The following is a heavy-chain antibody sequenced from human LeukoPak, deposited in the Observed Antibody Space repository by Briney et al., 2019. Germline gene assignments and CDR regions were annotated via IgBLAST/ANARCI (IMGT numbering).Heavy chain of an antibody. D-gene: IGHD5-12*01. CDR1: GFTVSSNY. Sequence: GGSLRLSCAASGFTVSSNYMSWVRQAPGKGLEWVSVIYSGGSTYYADSVKGRFTISRDNSKNTLYLQMNSLRAEDTAVYYCAKGGYSGYDYRFDYWGQGTLVTVSS. V-gene: IGHV3-53*05. CDR2: IYSGGST. J-gene: IGHJ4*02. CDR3: AKGGYSGYDYRFDY.